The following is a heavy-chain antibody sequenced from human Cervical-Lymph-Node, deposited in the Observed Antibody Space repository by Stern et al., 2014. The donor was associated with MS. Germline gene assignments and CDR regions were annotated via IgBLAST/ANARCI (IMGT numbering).Heavy chain of an antibody. CDR2: IHYSGST. J-gene: IGHJ3*02. V-gene: IGHV4-59*01. CDR1: GGSISTFY. D-gene: IGHD3-22*01. CDR3: ARRDYYDSSGYYDDAFDI. Sequence: QLVQSGPGLVKPSETLSLTCTVSGGSISTFYWNWIRQSPGKGLEWIGQIHYSGSTNYNPSLKSRVTISVDTSKNQFSLNLRSVTAADTAVYFCARRDYYDSSGYYDDAFDIWGQGTMVTVSS.